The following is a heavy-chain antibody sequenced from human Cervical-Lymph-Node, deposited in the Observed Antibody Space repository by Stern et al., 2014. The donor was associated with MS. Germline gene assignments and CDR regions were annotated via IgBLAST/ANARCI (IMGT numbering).Heavy chain of an antibody. CDR3: ASSVGELTPESV. V-gene: IGHV1-69*01. J-gene: IGHJ6*02. CDR2: IIPMFGEP. D-gene: IGHD3-10*01. CDR1: GGTFSSFA. Sequence: VQLVESGAEVKKPGSSVRVSCKASGGTFSSFAISLVRQAPGHGLEWMGGIIPMFGEPNYAQKFQGRVTITADASTSTAYMDLNSLRSEDTAVYYCASSVGELTPESVWGQGTTVTV.